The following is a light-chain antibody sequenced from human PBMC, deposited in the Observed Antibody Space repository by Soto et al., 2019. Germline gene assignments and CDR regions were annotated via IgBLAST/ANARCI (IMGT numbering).Light chain of an antibody. J-gene: IGLJ3*02. CDR2: YDS. CDR1: NIGSKS. CDR3: QVWDSSSEHVV. V-gene: IGLV3-21*04. Sequence: SYELTQPPSVSVAPEKTARITCGGNNIGSKSVHWYQQRPGQAPVLVIYYDSDRPSGIPERFSGSNSGNTATLTISRVEAGDEADYYCQVWDSSSEHVVFGGGTKVTVL.